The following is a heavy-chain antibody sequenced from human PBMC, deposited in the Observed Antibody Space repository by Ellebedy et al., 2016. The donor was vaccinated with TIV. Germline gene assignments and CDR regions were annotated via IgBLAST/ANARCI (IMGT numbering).Heavy chain of an antibody. V-gene: IGHV4-30-4*01. D-gene: IGHD2-21*01. J-gene: IGHJ3*02. CDR3: ARTYCGADSCSDDAFDI. CDR2: IFYNGDA. Sequence: SETLSLXCTVSGCSVSSGDYYWSCIRQPPGKGLEWIGYIFYNGDAFNNPSLRSRLTMSVDTSRNTFSLNLSSVTAADTAVYYCARTYCGADSCSDDAFDIWGRGTMVTVSS. CDR1: GCSVSSGDYY.